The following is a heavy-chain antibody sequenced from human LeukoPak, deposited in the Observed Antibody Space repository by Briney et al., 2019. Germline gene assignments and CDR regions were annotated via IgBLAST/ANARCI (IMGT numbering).Heavy chain of an antibody. D-gene: IGHD5-18*01. CDR1: HGSISRYY. V-gene: IGHV4-59*08. Sequence: SETLSLTCIVSHGSISRYYWSWIRQPPGKGLEWIGHIYYSGSTEYSPSLKSRVTISVDTSENPVSLKVTSVTAADTAVYYCARLQNRGFDYGYDDAFDVWGQGTMVTVSS. J-gene: IGHJ3*01. CDR3: ARLQNRGFDYGYDDAFDV. CDR2: IYYSGST.